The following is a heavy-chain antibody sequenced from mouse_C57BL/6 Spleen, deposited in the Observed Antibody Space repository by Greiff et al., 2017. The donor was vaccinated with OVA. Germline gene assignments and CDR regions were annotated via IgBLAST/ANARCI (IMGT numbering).Heavy chain of an antibody. CDR3: ARDYYGSSYVDVEYFDV. CDR1: GFTFSSYA. CDR2: ISDGGSYT. J-gene: IGHJ1*03. Sequence: EVKLVESGGGLVKPGGSLKLSCAASGFTFSSYAMSWVRQTPEKRLEWVATISDGGSYTYYPDNVKGRFTISRDNAKNNLYLQMSHLKSEDTAMYYCARDYYGSSYVDVEYFDVWGTGTTVTVSS. D-gene: IGHD1-1*01. V-gene: IGHV5-4*01.